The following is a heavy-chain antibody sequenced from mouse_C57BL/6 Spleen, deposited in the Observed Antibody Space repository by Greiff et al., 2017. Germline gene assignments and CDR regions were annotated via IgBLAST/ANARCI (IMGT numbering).Heavy chain of an antibody. Sequence: QVTLQVSGPGILQPSQTLSLSCSSSGFSLSTFGMGVVWLRPPSGKGLEWLAHIWWDDAKYYNPALNSHLPTSNDTSKTQVFPKIANVDTADSATYYCARIYDGYDGRGDYWGQGTTLTVSS. CDR2: IWWDDAK. V-gene: IGHV8-8*01. CDR1: GFSLSTFGMG. D-gene: IGHD2-3*01. CDR3: ARIYDGYDGRGDY. J-gene: IGHJ2*01.